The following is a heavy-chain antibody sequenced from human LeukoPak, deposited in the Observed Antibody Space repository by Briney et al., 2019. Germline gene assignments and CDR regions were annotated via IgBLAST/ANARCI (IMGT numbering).Heavy chain of an antibody. D-gene: IGHD3-16*01. CDR1: GGSISSYY. Sequence: SETLSLTCTVSGGSISSYYWSWIRQPAGKGLEWIGRIYTSGSTNYNPSLKSRVTMSVDTSKNQFSLKLSSVTAADTAVYYCARGTNVWLPRGGYYYYMDVWGKGTTVTVSS. V-gene: IGHV4-4*07. J-gene: IGHJ6*03. CDR2: IYTSGST. CDR3: ARGTNVWLPRGGYYYYMDV.